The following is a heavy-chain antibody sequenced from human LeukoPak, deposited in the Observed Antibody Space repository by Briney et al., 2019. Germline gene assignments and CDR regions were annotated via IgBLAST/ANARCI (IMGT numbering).Heavy chain of an antibody. CDR1: GGSFSGYY. J-gene: IGHJ6*03. CDR2: INHSGST. CDR3: ARGRYYDFWSCYPNYYYYMDV. V-gene: IGHV4-34*01. Sequence: PSETLSLTCAVYGGSFSGYYWSWIRQPPGKGLEWIGEINHSGSTNYNPSLKSRVTISVDTSKNQFSLKLSSVTAADTAVYYCARGRYYDFWSCYPNYYYYMDVWGKGTTVTVSS. D-gene: IGHD3-3*01.